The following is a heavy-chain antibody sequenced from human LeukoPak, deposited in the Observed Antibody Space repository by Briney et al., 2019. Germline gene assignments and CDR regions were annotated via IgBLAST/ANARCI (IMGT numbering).Heavy chain of an antibody. CDR1: GFTFSSYS. J-gene: IGHJ4*02. CDR3: ARDPGGLVDY. V-gene: IGHV3-48*04. D-gene: IGHD3-10*01. CDR2: ISSSSSTI. Sequence: PGGSLRLSCAASGFTFSSYSMNWVRQAPGKGLEWVSYISSSSSTIYYADSVKGRFTISRDNAKNSLYLQMNSLRAEATAVYYCARDPGGLVDYWGQGTLVTVSS.